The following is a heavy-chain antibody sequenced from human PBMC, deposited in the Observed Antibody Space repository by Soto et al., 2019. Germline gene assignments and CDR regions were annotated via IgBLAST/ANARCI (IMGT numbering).Heavy chain of an antibody. V-gene: IGHV4-34*01. J-gene: IGHJ6*02. CDR2: INHSGST. Sequence: PAETLSLTCAVYGGSFSGYYWSWIRQPPGKGLEWIGEINHSGSTNYNPFLKSRVTISVDTSKNQFSLKLSSVTAADTAVYYCARASRITIFGVVINPRTRYGMDVWGQGTTVTVSS. CDR3: ARASRITIFGVVINPRTRYGMDV. CDR1: GGSFSGYY. D-gene: IGHD3-3*01.